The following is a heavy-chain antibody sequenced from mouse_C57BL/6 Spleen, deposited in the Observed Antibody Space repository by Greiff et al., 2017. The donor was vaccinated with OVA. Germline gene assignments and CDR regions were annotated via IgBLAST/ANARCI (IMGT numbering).Heavy chain of an antibody. CDR3: ARADYYWYFDV. V-gene: IGHV5-16*01. D-gene: IGHD2-13*01. Sequence: EVHLVESEGGLVQPGSSMKLSCTASGFTFSDYYMAWVRQVQEKGLEWVANINYDGSSTYYLDSLKSRFIISRDNAKNILYLQMSSLKSEDTATYYCARADYYWYFDVWGTGTTVTVSS. J-gene: IGHJ1*03. CDR2: INYDGSST. CDR1: GFTFSDYY.